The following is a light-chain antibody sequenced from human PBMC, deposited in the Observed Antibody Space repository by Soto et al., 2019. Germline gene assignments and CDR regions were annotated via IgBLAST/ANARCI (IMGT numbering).Light chain of an antibody. J-gene: IGLJ1*01. Sequence: QSVLTQPPSVSGAPGQRVTISCSGSSTNMGAGYDVHWYQQLPGTAPKLLIYDNTKRPSGVPDRFSGSKSGTSASLAITGLQAEDEADYYCSSYTSSSTRVFGTGTKVTVL. CDR2: DNT. CDR3: SSYTSSSTRV. CDR1: STNMGAGYD. V-gene: IGLV1-40*01.